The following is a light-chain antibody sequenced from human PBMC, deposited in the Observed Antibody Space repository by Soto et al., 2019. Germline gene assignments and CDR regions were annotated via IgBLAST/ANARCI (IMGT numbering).Light chain of an antibody. V-gene: IGKV3-11*01. CDR1: QSVSSY. J-gene: IGKJ2*01. Sequence: EFVLSQSPATLSLSPGERATLPCRASQSVSSYLAWYQQKPGQAPSLLIYDASNGATGIPARFSGSGAGTDSTLTISSLESEDFAVYYCQQRSNWPPYTFGQGTKLEIK. CDR2: DAS. CDR3: QQRSNWPPYT.